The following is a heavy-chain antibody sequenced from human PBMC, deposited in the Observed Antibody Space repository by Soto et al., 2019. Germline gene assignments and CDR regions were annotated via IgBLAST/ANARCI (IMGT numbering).Heavy chain of an antibody. Sequence: EVQLVESGGGLVQPGAPLPLSCAASGFTFMSYGINWFRQPPGKGLVWVSGIKSDGSGTYYADSVKGRLTISRDNAKNSLYLQMNSLRVEDTAVYCFARGDGDRYDGNGYLGRHWGQGTLVTVSS. D-gene: IGHD3-22*01. CDR1: GFTFMSYG. CDR2: IKSDGSGT. V-gene: IGHV3-74*01. J-gene: IGHJ4*02. CDR3: ARGDGDRYDGNGYLGRH.